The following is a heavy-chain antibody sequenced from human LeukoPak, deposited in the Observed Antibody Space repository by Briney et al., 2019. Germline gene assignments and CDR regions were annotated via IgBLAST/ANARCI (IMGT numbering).Heavy chain of an antibody. Sequence: SETLSLTCAVYGVSFSGYYWSWIRHPPGKGLEWIGEINHSGSTNYNPSLKSRVTISVHTSKNQLSLKLSSVTAADTAVYYCASNDYGDYGAFDIWGQGTMVTVSS. CDR1: GVSFSGYY. J-gene: IGHJ3*02. CDR2: INHSGST. CDR3: ASNDYGDYGAFDI. V-gene: IGHV4-34*01. D-gene: IGHD4-17*01.